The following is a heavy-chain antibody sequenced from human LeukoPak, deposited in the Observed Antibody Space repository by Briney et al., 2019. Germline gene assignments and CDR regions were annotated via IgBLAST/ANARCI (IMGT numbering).Heavy chain of an antibody. CDR1: GFTFSSYA. J-gene: IGHJ5*02. D-gene: IGHD1-14*01. V-gene: IGHV3-30-3*01. CDR2: ISYDGSKK. CDR3: VNKPAGFDP. Sequence: PGGSLRLSCAASGFTFSSYALNWVRQAPGKGLEWVAVISYDGSKKYYADSVKGRFIISRDNSKSTLYLQMNSLRADDTAVYYCVNKPAGFDPWGQGTLVTVSS.